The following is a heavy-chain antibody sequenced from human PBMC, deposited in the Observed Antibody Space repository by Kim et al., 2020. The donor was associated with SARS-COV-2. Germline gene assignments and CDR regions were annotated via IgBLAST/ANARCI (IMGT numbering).Heavy chain of an antibody. CDR1: GGSISSYY. J-gene: IGHJ6*01. CDR3: AGGGIVGGPDPYYNGMEV. D-gene: IGHD3-10*01. CDR2: IYYSGST. Sequence: SETLSLTCTVSGGSISSYYWSWIRQPPGKGLEWIGYIYYSGSTNYNPSLKSRVTISVDTSKNQFSLKLSSVTAADTAVYYCAGGGIVGGPDPYYNGMEV. V-gene: IGHV4-59*08.